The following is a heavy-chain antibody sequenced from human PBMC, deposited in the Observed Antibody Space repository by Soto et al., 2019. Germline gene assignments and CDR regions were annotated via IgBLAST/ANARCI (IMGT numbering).Heavy chain of an antibody. J-gene: IGHJ4*02. CDR3: ERHYGAAVFDY. CDR2: FYYSGIT. Sequence: PSETMSLTCTVSGGSISSSGYYWGWIRQPPGKGLEWIGSFYYSGITYYNPSLKSRVTVSVDTSKNQFSLKLSSVTAADTAVYYCERHYGAAVFDYRGQGTLVTV. CDR1: GGSISSSGYY. V-gene: IGHV4-39*01. D-gene: IGHD6-13*01.